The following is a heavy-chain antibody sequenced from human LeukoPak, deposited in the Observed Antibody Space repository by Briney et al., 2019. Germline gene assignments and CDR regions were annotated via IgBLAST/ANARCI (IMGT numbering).Heavy chain of an antibody. V-gene: IGHV1-8*01. D-gene: IGHD6-6*01. CDR3: ARVKADRKGVRNWFDP. CDR2: MNPNSGNT. J-gene: IGHJ5*02. Sequence: VASVKVSCKASGYTFTSYDINWVRQATGQGLEWMGWMNPNSGNTGYAQKFQGRVTMARNTSISTAYMELSSLRSEDTAVYYCARVKADRKGVRNWFDPWGQGTLVTVSS. CDR1: GYTFTSYD.